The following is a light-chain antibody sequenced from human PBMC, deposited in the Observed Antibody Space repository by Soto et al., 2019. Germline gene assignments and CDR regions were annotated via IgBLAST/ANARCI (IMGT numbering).Light chain of an antibody. Sequence: EIVLTQSPGTLSLSPGERATLSCRASQSVNSNYLAWYQQKPGQAPRLLIYGASRRATGIPDRFSGAGSGTDFTLTISRLEPEDFAVYYCQQYGISPQTFGQGTKLEIK. J-gene: IGKJ2*01. V-gene: IGKV3-20*01. CDR3: QQYGISPQT. CDR2: GAS. CDR1: QSVNSNY.